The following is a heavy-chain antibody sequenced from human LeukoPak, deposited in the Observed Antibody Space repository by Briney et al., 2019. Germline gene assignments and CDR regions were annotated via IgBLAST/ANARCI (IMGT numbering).Heavy chain of an antibody. D-gene: IGHD2-2*01. CDR2: ISAYNGNT. J-gene: IGHJ6*04. Sequence: ASVKVSCKASGYTFTSYGISWVRQAPGQGLEWMGWISAYNGNTNYAQKLQGRVTMTTDTSTSTAYMELRSLRSDDTAVYYCARDASLRVGSAPDIVVVPATASGMDVWGKGTTVTVSS. V-gene: IGHV1-18*04. CDR3: ARDASLRVGSAPDIVVVPATASGMDV. CDR1: GYTFTSYG.